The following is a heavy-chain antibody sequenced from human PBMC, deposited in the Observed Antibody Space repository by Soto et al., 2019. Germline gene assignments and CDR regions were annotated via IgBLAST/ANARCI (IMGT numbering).Heavy chain of an antibody. Sequence: GASVKVSCKASGYIFTSYGISWVRQAPGQGLEWMGWISAYNGNTKYAQNLQGRVTLTTDTSTYTAYMELRSLQSDDTAVYYCARDFGSCLSAPGAVFDSWGQGALVTVSS. V-gene: IGHV1-18*01. CDR2: ISAYNGNT. CDR1: GYIFTSYG. J-gene: IGHJ4*02. CDR3: ARDFGSCLSAPGAVFDS. D-gene: IGHD3-3*01.